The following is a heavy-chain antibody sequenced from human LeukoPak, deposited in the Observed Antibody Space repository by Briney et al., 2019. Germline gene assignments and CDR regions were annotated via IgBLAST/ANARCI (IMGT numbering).Heavy chain of an antibody. J-gene: IGHJ4*02. CDR2: VAYTGST. Sequence: TLRLSCAASGFTFSSYAMSWVRQPPGKGLEWIGYVAYTGSTNYNPSLSSRVTMSVDTSRNQFSLKLSSVTAADTAVYYCARDHYDSSGYFLGNDYWGQGILVTVSS. V-gene: IGHV4-30-4*08. D-gene: IGHD3-22*01. CDR3: ARDHYDSSGYFLGNDY. CDR1: GFTFSSYA.